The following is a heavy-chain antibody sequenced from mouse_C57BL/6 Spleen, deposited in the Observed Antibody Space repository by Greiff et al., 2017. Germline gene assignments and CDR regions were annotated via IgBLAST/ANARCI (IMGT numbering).Heavy chain of an antibody. V-gene: IGHV1-69*01. D-gene: IGHD3-2*02. CDR3: ARGRRSGYAMDY. CDR2: IDPSDSYT. J-gene: IGHJ4*01. CDR1: GYTFTSYW. Sequence: QVQLKQPGAELVMPGASVKLSCKASGYTFTSYWMHWVKQRPGQGLEWIGEIDPSDSYTNYNQKFKGKSTFTVDKSSSTAYMQLSSLTSEDSAVYYCARGRRSGYAMDYWGQGTSVTVSS.